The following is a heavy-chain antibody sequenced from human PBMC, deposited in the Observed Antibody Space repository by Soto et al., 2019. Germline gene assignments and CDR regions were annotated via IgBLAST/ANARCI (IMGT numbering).Heavy chain of an antibody. CDR2: TYYRSKWYN. CDR3: ARVTMVRGEPSFYYYYYMDV. CDR1: GDSVSSNSAA. Sequence: PSQTLSLTCAISGDSVSSNSAAWNWIRQSPSRGLEWLGRTYYRSKWYNDYAVSVKSRITINPDTSKNQFSLQLNSVTPEDTAVYYCARVTMVRGEPSFYYYYYMDVWGKGTTVTVSS. D-gene: IGHD3-10*01. J-gene: IGHJ6*03. V-gene: IGHV6-1*01.